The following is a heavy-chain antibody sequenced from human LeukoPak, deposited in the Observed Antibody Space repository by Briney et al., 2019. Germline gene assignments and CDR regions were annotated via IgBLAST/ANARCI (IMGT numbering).Heavy chain of an antibody. CDR3: MTELLGY. J-gene: IGHJ4*02. V-gene: IGHV3-7*03. CDR2: IKQDGSEK. CDR1: GFTFSNYW. Sequence: PGGSLRLSCAASGFTFSNYWMSWVRQAPGKGLEWVANIKQDGSEKYYVDSVKGRFTISRDNAQNSLFLQMSGLRAEDTAVYYCMTELLGYRGQGTLVTVSS. D-gene: IGHD1-14*01.